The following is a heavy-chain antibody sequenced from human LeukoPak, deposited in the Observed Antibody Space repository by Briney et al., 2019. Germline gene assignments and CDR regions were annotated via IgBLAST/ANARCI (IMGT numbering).Heavy chain of an antibody. J-gene: IGHJ6*02. CDR2: INHSGST. CDR3: ARHNEYSSSWSSYYYYGMDV. D-gene: IGHD6-13*01. V-gene: IGHV4-39*01. CDR1: GGSISSGDYY. Sequence: SETLSLTCTVSGGSISSGDYYWSWICQPPGKGLEWIGEINHSGSTNYNPSLKSRVTISVDTSKNQFSLKLSSVTAADTAVYYCARHNEYSSSWSSYYYYGMDVWGQGTTVTVSS.